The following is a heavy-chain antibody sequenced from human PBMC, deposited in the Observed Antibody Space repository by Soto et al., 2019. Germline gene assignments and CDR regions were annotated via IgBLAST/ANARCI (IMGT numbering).Heavy chain of an antibody. D-gene: IGHD1-26*01. J-gene: IGHJ4*02. CDR1: GFSFSDHY. Sequence: QVQLVESGGGLVKPGGSLRLSCAASGFSFSDHYMSWIRQAPGKGLEWVSYISSSGGTIYYADSVNGRFTISRDNAKNSLYLQMNSLRAEDTAVYYCARDPRGSYYFDYWGQGTLVTVSS. CDR3: ARDPRGSYYFDY. CDR2: ISSSGGTI. V-gene: IGHV3-11*01.